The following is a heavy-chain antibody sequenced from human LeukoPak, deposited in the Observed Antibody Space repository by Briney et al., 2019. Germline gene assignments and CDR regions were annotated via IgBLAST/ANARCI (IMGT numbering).Heavy chain of an antibody. CDR1: GGSFSGYY. D-gene: IGHD6-19*01. V-gene: IGHV4-34*01. CDR3: ARDSPGYSSGWYDP. CDR2: VDHSGNT. Sequence: PSETLSLTCAVYGGSFSGYYWSWIRQPPGRGLEWIGEVDHSGNTNYNPSVKTRATISLDTSKTQFPLKLTSVTAADTAVYYCARDSPGYSSGWYDPFGQGTLVTVTS. J-gene: IGHJ5*02.